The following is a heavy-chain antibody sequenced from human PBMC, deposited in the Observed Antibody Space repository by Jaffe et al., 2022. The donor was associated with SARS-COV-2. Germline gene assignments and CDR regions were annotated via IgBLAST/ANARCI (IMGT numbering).Heavy chain of an antibody. V-gene: IGHV3-30*04. J-gene: IGHJ4*02. CDR2: TSSDGSHR. D-gene: IGHD2-2*01. CDR1: GFSFSSFS. Sequence: QVLLMESGGGVVQPGRSLRLSCAASGFSFSSFSMHWVRQAPGKGLEWVAVTSSDGSHRFYADSVEGRFTISRDNSKNTLYLQMSGLRVDDTAFYYCARAPLAAAADYWGQGTLVTVSS. CDR3: ARAPLAAAADY.